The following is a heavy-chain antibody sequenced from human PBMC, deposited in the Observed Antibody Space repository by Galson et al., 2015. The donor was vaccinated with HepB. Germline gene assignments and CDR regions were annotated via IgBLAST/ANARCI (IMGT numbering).Heavy chain of an antibody. D-gene: IGHD5-24*01. CDR1: GFTLSSYS. J-gene: IGHJ4*02. CDR3: ATWGGGYNYFGY. CDR2: ITSSSSSI. V-gene: IGHV3-48*04. Sequence: SLRLSCAASGFTLSSYSMNWVRQAPGKGLEWLSYITSSSSSIYYADSVKGRFTISRDNAKNSLFLQMNSLRVEDTAVYYCATWGGGYNYFGYWGQGTLVTVSS.